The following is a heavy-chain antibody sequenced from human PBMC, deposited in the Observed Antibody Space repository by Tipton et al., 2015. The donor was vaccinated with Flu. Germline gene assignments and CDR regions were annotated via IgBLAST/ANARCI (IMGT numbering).Heavy chain of an antibody. D-gene: IGHD3-3*01. CDR1: GYSISSGYY. J-gene: IGHJ4*02. CDR3: ARDRAGWLEYDLCFDY. Sequence: TLSLTCAVSGYSISSGYYWGWIRQPPGKGLEWIGSIYHSGSTYYNPSLKSRVTISVDTSKNQFSLKLSSVTAADTAVYYCARDRAGWLEYDLCFDYWGQGTLVTVSS. V-gene: IGHV4-38-2*02. CDR2: IYHSGST.